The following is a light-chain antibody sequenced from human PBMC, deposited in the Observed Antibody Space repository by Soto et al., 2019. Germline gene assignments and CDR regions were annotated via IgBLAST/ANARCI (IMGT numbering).Light chain of an antibody. CDR1: SSDVGGYNY. CDR2: DVS. J-gene: IGLJ1*01. V-gene: IGLV2-14*01. CDR3: SSYTSSSTPLD. Sequence: QSALTQPASVSGSPGQSITISCTGTSSDVGGYNYVSWYQQHPGKAPKLMIYDVSNRPSGVSNRFSGSKSGNSASLTISGLQAGDEADYYCSSYTSSSTPLDFGTGTKLTVL.